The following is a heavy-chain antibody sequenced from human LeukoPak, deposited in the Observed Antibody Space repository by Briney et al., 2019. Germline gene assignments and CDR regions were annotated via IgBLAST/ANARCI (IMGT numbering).Heavy chain of an antibody. Sequence: GESLRLSCAASGFTVSSNYMSWVRQAPGKGLEWVSVIYSGGSTYYADSVKGRFTISRDNSKNTLYLQMNSLRAEDTAVYYCASRLTYYYDSSGYYWGDYWGQGTLVTVSS. V-gene: IGHV3-66*01. J-gene: IGHJ4*02. CDR2: IYSGGST. D-gene: IGHD3-22*01. CDR3: ASRLTYYYDSSGYYWGDY. CDR1: GFTVSSNY.